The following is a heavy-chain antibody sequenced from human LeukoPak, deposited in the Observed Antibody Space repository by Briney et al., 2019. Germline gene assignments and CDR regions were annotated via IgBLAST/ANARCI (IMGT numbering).Heavy chain of an antibody. D-gene: IGHD2-15*01. J-gene: IGHJ4*02. Sequence: GGSPRLSCAASGFTFNSYEMNWVRQAPGKGLEWVSYITSSGRTTSYAASVKGRFTISRDNAENSLSLQMNSLRAEDTAIYYCARESPHCSGVSCFFDYWGQGTLVTVSS. CDR2: ITSSGRTT. V-gene: IGHV3-48*03. CDR1: GFTFNSYE. CDR3: ARESPHCSGVSCFFDY.